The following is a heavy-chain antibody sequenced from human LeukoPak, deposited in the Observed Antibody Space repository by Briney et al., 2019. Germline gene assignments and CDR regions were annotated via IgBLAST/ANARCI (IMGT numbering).Heavy chain of an antibody. CDR1: GFTFSSYA. Sequence: GGSLRLSCAASGFTFSSYAMHWVRQAPGKGLEWVAVISYDGSNKYYADSVKGRFTISRDNSKNTLYLQMSSLRAEDTAVYYCARVAVGDTDYWGQGTLVTVSS. CDR2: ISYDGSNK. J-gene: IGHJ4*02. CDR3: ARVAVGDTDY. D-gene: IGHD1-26*01. V-gene: IGHV3-30-3*01.